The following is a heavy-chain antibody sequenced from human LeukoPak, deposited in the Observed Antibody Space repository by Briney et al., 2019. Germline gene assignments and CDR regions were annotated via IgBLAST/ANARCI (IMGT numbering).Heavy chain of an antibody. V-gene: IGHV1-18*01. D-gene: IGHD5-18*01. J-gene: IGHJ4*02. CDR2: ISAHTGHT. CDR3: ARASGYSYGPRDY. CDR1: VYTFISYG. Sequence: GASVNVSCKSSVYTFISYGVTWVRQAPGQGLEWMGWISAHTGHTSYAQKLQDRITMTTDTSTSTAYMELRSLRSDDTAVYFCARASGYSYGPRDYWGQGTLVTVSS.